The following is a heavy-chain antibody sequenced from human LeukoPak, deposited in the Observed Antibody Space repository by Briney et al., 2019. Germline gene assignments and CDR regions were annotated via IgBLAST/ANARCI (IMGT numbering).Heavy chain of an antibody. CDR3: ARYLYSSSMYGWFDP. CDR2: IYYSGST. D-gene: IGHD6-13*01. CDR1: GGFISSSSYY. V-gene: IGHV4-39*01. Sequence: PSETLSLTCTVSGGFISSSSYYWGWIRQPPGKGLEWIGSIYYSGSTYYNPSLKSRVTISVDTSKNQFSLKLSSVTAADTAVYYCARYLYSSSMYGWFDPWGQGTLVTVSS. J-gene: IGHJ5*02.